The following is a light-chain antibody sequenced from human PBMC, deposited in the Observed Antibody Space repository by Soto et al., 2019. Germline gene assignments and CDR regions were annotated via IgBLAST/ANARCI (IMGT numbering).Light chain of an antibody. Sequence: QCALTQPASVSGSPGQSITISCTGTSSDVGSYNLVSWYQQHPGKAPKLMIYEVSKRPSGVSNRFSGSKSGNTASLTISGLQAEDEADYYCCSYAGSSTFVFGTGTKVTVL. CDR1: SSDVGSYNL. J-gene: IGLJ1*01. CDR3: CSYAGSSTFV. CDR2: EVS. V-gene: IGLV2-23*02.